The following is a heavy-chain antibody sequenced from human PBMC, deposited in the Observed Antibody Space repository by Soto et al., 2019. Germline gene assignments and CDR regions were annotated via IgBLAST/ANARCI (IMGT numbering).Heavy chain of an antibody. CDR1: GYTFTSYD. CDR2: MNPNSGNT. D-gene: IGHD3-10*01. CDR3: ARGSGVYAKIWFGELFSGYYYYGMDV. Sequence: GASVKVSCKASGYTFTSYDINWVRQATGQGLEWMGWMNPNSGNTGYAQKFQGRVTMTRNTSTSTAYMELSSLRSEDTAVYYCARGSGVYAKIWFGELFSGYYYYGMDVWGQGTTVTVSS. V-gene: IGHV1-8*01. J-gene: IGHJ6*02.